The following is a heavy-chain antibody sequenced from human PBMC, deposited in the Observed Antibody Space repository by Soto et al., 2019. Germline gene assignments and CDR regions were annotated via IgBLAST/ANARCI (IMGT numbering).Heavy chain of an antibody. Sequence: GGSLRLSCAASGFTFSSYSMNWVRQAPGKGLEWVSSISSSSSYIYYADSVKGRFTISRDNAKNSLYLQMNSLRAEDTAVYYCARDFSGGSCYGGLGDVFDFWAKGTMDTVSS. CDR3: ARDFSGGSCYGGLGDVFDF. J-gene: IGHJ3*01. CDR2: ISSSSSYI. D-gene: IGHD2-15*01. V-gene: IGHV3-21*01. CDR1: GFTFSSYS.